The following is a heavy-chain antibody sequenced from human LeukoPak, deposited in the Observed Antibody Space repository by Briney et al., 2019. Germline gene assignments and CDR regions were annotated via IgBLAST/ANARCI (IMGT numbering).Heavy chain of an antibody. CDR2: INHSGST. Sequence: SETLSLTCTVSGGSISSYYWSWIRQPPGKGLEWIGEINHSGSTNYNPSLKSRVTISVDTSKNQFSLKLSSVTAADTAVYYCARDRAHCGSTSCPQVGFDYWGQGTLVTVSS. D-gene: IGHD2-2*01. CDR1: GGSISSYY. V-gene: IGHV4-34*01. J-gene: IGHJ4*02. CDR3: ARDRAHCGSTSCPQVGFDY.